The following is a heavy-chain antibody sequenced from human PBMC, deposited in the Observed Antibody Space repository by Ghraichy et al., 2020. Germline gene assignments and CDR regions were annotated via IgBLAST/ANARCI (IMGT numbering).Heavy chain of an antibody. V-gene: IGHV3-11*01. CDR1: GFTFSDYY. J-gene: IGHJ6*02. D-gene: IGHD3-9*01. Sequence: GESLNISCAASGFTFSDYYMSWIRQAPGKGLEWVSYISSSGSTIYYADSVKGRFTISRDNAKNSLYLQMNSLRAEDTAVYYCARGADVLRYFDWLLNSYYYYGMDVWGQGTTVTVSS. CDR2: ISSSGSTI. CDR3: ARGADVLRYFDWLLNSYYYYGMDV.